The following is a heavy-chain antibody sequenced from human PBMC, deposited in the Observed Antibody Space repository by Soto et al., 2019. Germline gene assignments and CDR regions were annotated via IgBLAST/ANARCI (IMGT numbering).Heavy chain of an antibody. J-gene: IGHJ4*02. CDR3: ARWLEDYDYIWGSYRFVDY. D-gene: IGHD3-16*02. CDR2: ISSSGSTI. V-gene: IGHV3-11*01. Sequence: GGSLRLSCAASGFTFSDYYMSWIRQAPGKGLEWVSYISSSGSTIYYADSVKGRFTISRDNAKNSLYLQMNSLRAEDTAVYYCARWLEDYDYIWGSYRFVDYWGQGTLVTVSS. CDR1: GFTFSDYY.